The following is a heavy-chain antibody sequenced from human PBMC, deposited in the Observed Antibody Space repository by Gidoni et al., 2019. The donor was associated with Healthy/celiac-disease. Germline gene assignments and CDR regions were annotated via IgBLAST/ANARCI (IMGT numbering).Heavy chain of an antibody. V-gene: IGHV4-34*01. Sequence: QGQLQQWGTGLLKPSETLSLTCAVYGGSSSGYYWGWIRPPQGKGLEWIGEINHSGSTNYNPSLKSRVTISVDTSKNQFSLKLSSVTAADTAVYYCARGLWVVRKNYYYGMDVWGQGTTVTVSS. CDR1: GGSSSGYY. CDR3: ARGLWVVRKNYYYGMDV. J-gene: IGHJ6*02. D-gene: IGHD2-15*01. CDR2: INHSGST.